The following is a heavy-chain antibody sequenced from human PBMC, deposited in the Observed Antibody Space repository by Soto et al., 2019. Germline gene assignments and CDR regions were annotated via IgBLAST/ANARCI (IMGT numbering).Heavy chain of an antibody. Sequence: SETXSLTCAVYGGSFSGYYWSWIRQPPGKGLEWIGEINHSGSTNYNPSLKSRVTISVDKSISTAFLQWNSLKASDTAMYYCARHSLQYKYFGYWGEGALVTGSS. CDR2: INHSGST. J-gene: IGHJ4*02. D-gene: IGHD1-1*01. CDR3: ARHSLQYKYFGY. CDR1: GGSFSGYY. V-gene: IGHV4-34*01.